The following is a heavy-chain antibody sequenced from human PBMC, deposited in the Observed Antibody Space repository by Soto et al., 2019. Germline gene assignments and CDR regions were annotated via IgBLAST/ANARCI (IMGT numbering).Heavy chain of an antibody. Sequence: PSETLSLTCAVYGGSFSGYYWSWIRQPPGKGLEWIGEINHSGSTNYNPSLKSRVTISVDTSKNQFSLKLSSVTAADTAVYYCARPYYYDSSGLSDAFDIWGQGTMVTVSS. CDR2: INHSGST. D-gene: IGHD3-22*01. CDR1: GGSFSGYY. J-gene: IGHJ3*02. CDR3: ARPYYYDSSGLSDAFDI. V-gene: IGHV4-34*01.